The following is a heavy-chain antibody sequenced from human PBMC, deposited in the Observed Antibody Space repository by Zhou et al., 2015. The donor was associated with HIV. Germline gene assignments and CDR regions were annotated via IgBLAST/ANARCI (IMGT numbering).Heavy chain of an antibody. CDR2: IIPILGIA. CDR1: GGTFSSYT. V-gene: IGHV1-69*08. CDR3: ARDSPRLYYGSGSYPSDYYYGMDV. Sequence: QVQLVQSGAEVKKPGSSVKVSCKASGGTFSSYTISWVRQAPGQGLEWMGRIIPILGIANYAQKFQGRVTITADKSTSTAYMELSSLRSEDTAVYYCARDSPRLYYGSGSYPSDYYYGMDVWGQGTTVTVSS. J-gene: IGHJ6*02. D-gene: IGHD3-10*01.